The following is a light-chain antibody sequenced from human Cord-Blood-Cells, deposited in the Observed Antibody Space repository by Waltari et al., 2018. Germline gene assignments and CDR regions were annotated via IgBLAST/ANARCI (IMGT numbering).Light chain of an antibody. CDR3: SSYTSSSIYV. J-gene: IGLJ1*01. V-gene: IGLV2-14*01. CDR2: DAS. Sequence: QSALTQPASVSGSPGQSITISCTGTSSDVGGYNYVSWYQQHPGKAPKLMIYDASKRPSGVSNRFSGSKSGNTASLTISGLQAEDEADYYCSSYTSSSIYVFGTGTKVTVL. CDR1: SSDVGGYNY.